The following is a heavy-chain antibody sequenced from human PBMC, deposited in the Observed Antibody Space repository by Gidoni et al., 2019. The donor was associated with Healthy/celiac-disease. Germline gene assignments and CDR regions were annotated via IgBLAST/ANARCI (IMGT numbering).Heavy chain of an antibody. CDR1: GFPFSSYG. J-gene: IGHJ1*01. D-gene: IGHD6-13*01. V-gene: IGHV3-33*01. CDR2: IWYDGSNK. Sequence: QVQLLESGGGVVQPARSLRPSCAASGFPFSSYGMHWVRQAPGKGLEWVAVIWYDGSNKYYADSVKGRFTISRDNSKNTLYLQMNSLRAEDTAVYYCARDGGYSSSWEAEIEYFQHWGQGTLVTVSS. CDR3: ARDGGYSSSWEAEIEYFQH.